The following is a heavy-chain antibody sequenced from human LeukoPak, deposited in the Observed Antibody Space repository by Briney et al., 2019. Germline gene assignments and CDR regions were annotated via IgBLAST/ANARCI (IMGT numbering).Heavy chain of an antibody. Sequence: GGSLRLSCAASGFTFSSYWMDWVRQAPGKGLVWVSRVESDGSSTSYADSVKGRFTISRDNARNTLYLQMNSLRPEDTAVYYCARGYGSGESIPFDSWGQGTLVTVSS. CDR1: GFTFSSYW. CDR2: VESDGSST. V-gene: IGHV3-74*01. J-gene: IGHJ4*02. D-gene: IGHD3-10*01. CDR3: ARGYGSGESIPFDS.